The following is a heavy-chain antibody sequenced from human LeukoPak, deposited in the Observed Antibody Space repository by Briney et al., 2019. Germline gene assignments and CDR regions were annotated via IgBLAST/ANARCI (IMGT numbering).Heavy chain of an antibody. V-gene: IGHV4-59*01. CDR1: GGSLSSYY. CDR3: ARDRQGAFDI. J-gene: IGHJ3*02. CDR2: IYYSGST. Sequence: SETLSLTCTVSGGSLSSYYWSWIRQPPGKGLEWIGYIYYSGSTNYNPSLKSRVTIPVDTSKNQFSLKLSSVTAADTSVYYCARDRQGAFDIWGQGTMVTVSS.